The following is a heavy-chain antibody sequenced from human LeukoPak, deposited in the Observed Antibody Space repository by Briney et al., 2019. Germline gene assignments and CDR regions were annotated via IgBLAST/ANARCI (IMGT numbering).Heavy chain of an antibody. CDR2: VNYLGGA. CDR3: ARHEAAAAGGFGRSLVRYVMDV. Sequence: PSETLSLTCTVSRGSIGSFYWSWLRQPPGKGLEWIGYVNYLGGANYNPSLKGRATISVHTSQNQFSLRLAYLTAADTAVYYCARHEAAAAGGFGRSLVRYVMDVWGQGTTVAVSS. CDR1: RGSIGSFY. V-gene: IGHV4-59*08. J-gene: IGHJ6*02. D-gene: IGHD6-13*01.